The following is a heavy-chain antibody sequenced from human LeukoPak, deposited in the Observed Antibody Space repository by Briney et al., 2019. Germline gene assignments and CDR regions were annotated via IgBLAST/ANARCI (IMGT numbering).Heavy chain of an antibody. J-gene: IGHJ4*02. CDR3: ARQYCSGDNCSFSD. Sequence: GGSLRLSCAASRFTFRNYGMHWVRQAPGKGLEWVALIWYDGNNKYYADSVKGRFTISRDNSKNTLYLQMNSLRADDTAVYYCARQYCSGDNCSFSDWGQGTLVTVSS. CDR2: IWYDGNNK. V-gene: IGHV3-33*01. CDR1: RFTFRNYG. D-gene: IGHD2-15*01.